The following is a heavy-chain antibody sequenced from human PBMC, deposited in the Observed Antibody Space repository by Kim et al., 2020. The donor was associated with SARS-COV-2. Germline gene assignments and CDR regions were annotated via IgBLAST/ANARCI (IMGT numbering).Heavy chain of an antibody. J-gene: IGHJ4*02. CDR2: INCKSGDT. CDR3: ASWVRVPAGSVPY. CDR1: GYTFSDYY. V-gene: IGHV1-2*02. Sequence: ASVKVSCKASGYTFSDYYIHWVRQAPGQGLEWMGCINCKSGDTTYAQMFQGRVTVTRDTSINTAYMDLSGLMSDDTAVYCCASWVRVPAGSVPYWGQGTLVTVSS. D-gene: IGHD1-26*01.